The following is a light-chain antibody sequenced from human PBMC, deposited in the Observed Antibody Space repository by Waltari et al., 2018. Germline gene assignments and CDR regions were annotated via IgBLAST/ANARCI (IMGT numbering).Light chain of an antibody. J-gene: IGKJ4*01. CDR1: QSVNRY. V-gene: IGKV3-11*01. Sequence: EIVLTQSPATLSLSPGARATLSCRASQSVNRYLAWYHQKPGQAPRHLIYDSSNRATCIPARFSGSGSGTDFTLTISSLEPEDFAVYYCQQRSSWLTFGGGTKVEIK. CDR2: DSS. CDR3: QQRSSWLT.